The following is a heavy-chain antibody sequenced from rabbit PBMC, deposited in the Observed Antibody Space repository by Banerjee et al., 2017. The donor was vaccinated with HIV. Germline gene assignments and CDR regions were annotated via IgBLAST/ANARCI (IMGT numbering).Heavy chain of an antibody. J-gene: IGHJ4*01. V-gene: IGHV1S40*01. CDR2: IHAGSSAIA. CDR1: GFSFSSSYW. CDR3: ARDGYAGDRPLYYCNL. D-gene: IGHD4-2*01. Sequence: QSLEESGGDLVKPGASLTLTCTASGFSFSSSYWICWVRQAPGKGLEWIAGIHAGSSAIADDASWAKGRCTISKTSSTTVTLQMTSLTAADTASYCCARDGYAGDRPLYYCNLKGPGTLVTVS.